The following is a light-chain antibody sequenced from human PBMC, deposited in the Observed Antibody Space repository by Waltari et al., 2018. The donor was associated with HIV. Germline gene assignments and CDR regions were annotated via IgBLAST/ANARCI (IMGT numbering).Light chain of an antibody. CDR1: QSLSSN. J-gene: IGKJ1*01. V-gene: IGKV3-15*01. Sequence: EIVMTQSPATLSVSPGERATLSCRASQSLSSNLAWYQQKPGQGSRLLIYGASTRATGIPARFSGSGSGTEFTLTISSLQSEDFATYYCQQYYSYPRTFGQGTKVEIK. CDR3: QQYYSYPRT. CDR2: GAS.